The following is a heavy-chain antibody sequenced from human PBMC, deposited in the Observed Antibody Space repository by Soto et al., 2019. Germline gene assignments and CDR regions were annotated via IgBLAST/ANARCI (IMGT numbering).Heavy chain of an antibody. J-gene: IGHJ4*02. Sequence: QVQLQESGPGLVKPSQTLSLTCTVSGDSISSGGYYWSWIRQHPGKGLEWIGYIYFSGSASYNPSLKIRVTISVDTSKTQFSLKLSSVTAADTAVYYCAREGGSYSPYFDYWGQGTLITVSS. CDR3: AREGGSYSPYFDY. D-gene: IGHD2-15*01. CDR1: GDSISSGGYY. CDR2: IYFSGSA. V-gene: IGHV4-31*03.